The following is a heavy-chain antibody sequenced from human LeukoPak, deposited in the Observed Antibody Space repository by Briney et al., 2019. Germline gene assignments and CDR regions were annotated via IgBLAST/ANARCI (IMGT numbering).Heavy chain of an antibody. Sequence: GGSLRLSCAASGFTFSSYGMSWVRQAPGKGLEWVSAISGSGGSTYYADSVKGRFTMSRDNSKNTLFLQMNSLRAEDTAVYYCANLVAAAGTSGGYWGQGTLVTVSS. CDR3: ANLVAAAGTSGGY. CDR2: ISGSGGST. D-gene: IGHD6-13*01. V-gene: IGHV3-23*01. J-gene: IGHJ4*02. CDR1: GFTFSSYG.